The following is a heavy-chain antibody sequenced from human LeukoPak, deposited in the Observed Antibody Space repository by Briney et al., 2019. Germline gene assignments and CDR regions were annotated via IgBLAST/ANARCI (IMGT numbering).Heavy chain of an antibody. CDR2: TYYRSKWYN. CDR3: ARDSPLTTVTTFPYWYFDL. V-gene: IGHV6-1*01. CDR1: GDSVSINSAA. D-gene: IGHD4-17*01. Sequence: SPTLSLTFAISGDSVSINSAAWNWIRQSPSRGLEWLGSTYYRSKWYNDYAVSVKSRITINPDTSKNQFSLQLNSVTPEDTAVYYCARDSPLTTVTTFPYWYFDLWGRGTLVTVSS. J-gene: IGHJ2*01.